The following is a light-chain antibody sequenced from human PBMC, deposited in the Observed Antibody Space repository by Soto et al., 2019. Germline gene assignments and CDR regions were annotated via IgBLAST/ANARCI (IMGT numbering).Light chain of an antibody. CDR3: MQSIHLSWT. V-gene: IGKV2D-29*01. Sequence: VMRQSPLSLSVTPLHPGSTSCKLSQSLLHSDGKTYLSWYLQKPGQPPKLLISAVSNRFSGVRDRFSGSGSGTDFTLRISRVEAEDVGFYYCMQSIHLSWTFGQGIKV. J-gene: IGKJ1*01. CDR1: QSLLHSDGKTY. CDR2: AVS.